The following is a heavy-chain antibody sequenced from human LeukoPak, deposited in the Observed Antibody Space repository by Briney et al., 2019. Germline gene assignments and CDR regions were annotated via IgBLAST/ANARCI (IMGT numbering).Heavy chain of an antibody. D-gene: IGHD3-10*01. CDR2: ISGSGGST. CDR3: AKRLVRGANARSPFDY. Sequence: GGSLRLSCAASGFTFSSYAMSWVRQAPGKGLEWVSAISGSGGSTYYADSVKGRFTISRDNSKNTLYLQMNSLRAEDTAVYYCAKRLVRGANARSPFDYWGQGTLVTVSS. CDR1: GFTFSSYA. V-gene: IGHV3-23*01. J-gene: IGHJ4*02.